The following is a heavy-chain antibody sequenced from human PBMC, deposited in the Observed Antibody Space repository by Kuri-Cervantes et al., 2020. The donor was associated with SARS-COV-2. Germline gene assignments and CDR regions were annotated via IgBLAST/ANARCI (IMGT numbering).Heavy chain of an antibody. V-gene: IGHV3-74*01. J-gene: IGHJ4*02. CDR1: GFTFSSYW. D-gene: IGHD6-13*01. Sequence: LTCAASGFTFSSYWMHWVRQAPGKGLVWVSRINSDGSSTSYADSVKGRFTISRDNAKNTLYLQMNSLRAEDTAVYYCARAYSSSYVPYFDYWGQGTLVTVSS. CDR2: INSDGSST. CDR3: ARAYSSSYVPYFDY.